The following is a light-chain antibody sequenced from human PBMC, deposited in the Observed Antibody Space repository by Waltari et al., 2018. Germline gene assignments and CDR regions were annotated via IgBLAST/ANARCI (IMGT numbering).Light chain of an antibody. CDR1: QSVSSW. Sequence: DIRMTQFPSTLSASVGDRVTITCRASQSVSSWLAWYQQKPGKAPKLLIYKASNLESGVPSRFSGSGSGTEFTLTISSLQTDDFATYYCQQSYTTPPMYTFGQGTKLEIK. CDR3: QQSYTTPPMYT. V-gene: IGKV1-5*03. J-gene: IGKJ2*01. CDR2: KAS.